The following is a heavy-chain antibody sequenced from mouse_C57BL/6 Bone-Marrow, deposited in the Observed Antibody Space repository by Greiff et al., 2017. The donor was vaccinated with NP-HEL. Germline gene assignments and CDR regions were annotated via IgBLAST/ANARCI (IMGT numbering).Heavy chain of an antibody. D-gene: IGHD2-4*01. Sequence: VQLQQSGAELVKPGASVTLSCTASGFNIKDYYMQWVKPRTEQGLVWIGRFDPEDGETKYAPQFQGKATITADTSSNTAYLQLSSLTSEDTAVYYCASKGSLYDDDDYYAMDYWGQGTSVTVSS. CDR2: FDPEDGET. CDR1: GFNIKDYY. J-gene: IGHJ4*01. CDR3: ASKGSLYDDDDYYAMDY. V-gene: IGHV14-2*01.